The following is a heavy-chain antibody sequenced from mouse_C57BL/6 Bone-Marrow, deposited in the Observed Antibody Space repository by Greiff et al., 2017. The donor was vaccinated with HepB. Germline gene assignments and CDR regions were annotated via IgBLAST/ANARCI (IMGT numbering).Heavy chain of an antibody. J-gene: IGHJ3*01. CDR3: ARHLDGGAWFAY. V-gene: IGHV1-62-2*01. CDR2: FYPGSGSI. CDR1: GYTFTEYT. Sequence: VKLMESGAELVKPGASVKLSCKASGYTFTEYTIHWVKQRSGQGLEWIGWFYPGSGSIKYNEKFKDKATLTADKSSSTVYMELSRLTSEDSAVYFCARHLDGGAWFAYWGQGTLVTVSA.